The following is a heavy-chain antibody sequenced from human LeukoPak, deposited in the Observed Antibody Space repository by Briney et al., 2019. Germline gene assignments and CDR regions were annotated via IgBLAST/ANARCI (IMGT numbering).Heavy chain of an antibody. D-gene: IGHD6-19*01. CDR1: GFTFHDYA. V-gene: IGHV3-9*01. J-gene: IGHJ6*02. Sequence: GRSLRLSCVGSGFTFHDYAIQWVRQAPGQGLEWVSGISWNSGSIGYADSVKGRFTISRDNAKKSVFLQMNSLRPEDTALYYCTRWGSSGGGYYGMDVWGQGTTVTVSS. CDR2: ISWNSGSI. CDR3: TRWGSSGGGYYGMDV.